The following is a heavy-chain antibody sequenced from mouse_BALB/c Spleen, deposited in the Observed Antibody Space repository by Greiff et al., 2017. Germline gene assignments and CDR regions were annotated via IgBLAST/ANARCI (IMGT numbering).Heavy chain of an antibody. CDR3: ARDGYDQAWFAY. J-gene: IGHJ3*01. Sequence: QVQLQQSGAELARPGASVKLSCKASGYTFTSYWMQWVKQRPGQGLEWIGAIYPGDGDTRYTQKFKGKATLTADKSSSTAYMQLSSLASEDSAVYYCARDGYDQAWFAYWGQGTLVTVSA. V-gene: IGHV1-87*01. CDR2: IYPGDGDT. D-gene: IGHD2-2*01. CDR1: GYTFTSYW.